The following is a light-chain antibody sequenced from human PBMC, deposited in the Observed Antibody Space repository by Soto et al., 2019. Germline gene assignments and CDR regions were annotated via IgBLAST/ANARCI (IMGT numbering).Light chain of an antibody. CDR2: DNN. J-gene: IGLJ1*01. V-gene: IGLV1-51*01. CDR1: SSNTGDNY. CDR3: GTWDTCRSVRV. Sequence: QSVLTQLPSVSADPGQTVTISCPGSSSNTGDNYVSWSQQLPGTAPKLLIYDNNKRPSGIPDRFSGSMSGTSPTLDITGLQPGDEADDYCGTWDTCRSVRVFGAGTKVTVL.